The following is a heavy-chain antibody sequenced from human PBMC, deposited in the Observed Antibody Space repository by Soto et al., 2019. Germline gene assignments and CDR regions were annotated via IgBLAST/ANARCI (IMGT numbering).Heavy chain of an antibody. V-gene: IGHV3-30*18. Sequence: LRLSCAASGFTFSSYGMHWVRQAPGKGLEWVAVISYDGSNKYYADSVKGRFTISRDNSKNTLYLQMNSLRAEDTAVYYCAKDLNYSSSLYQRRDWFDPPGQGTLVTVSS. J-gene: IGHJ5*02. CDR3: AKDLNYSSSLYQRRDWFDP. D-gene: IGHD6-13*01. CDR1: GFTFSSYG. CDR2: ISYDGSNK.